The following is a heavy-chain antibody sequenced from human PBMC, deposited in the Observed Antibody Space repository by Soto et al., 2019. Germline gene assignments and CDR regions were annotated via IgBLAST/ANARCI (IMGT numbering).Heavy chain of an antibody. CDR2: VSGSGGST. Sequence: EVQLLESGGGLVQPGGSLRLSCAASGFTFSSYAMSWVRQAPGKGLEWVSAVSGSGGSTYYADSVKGRFTISRDNSKNSLYLQMNSLSAEDTALYYWAKDLRWFGELCKKDQSDYGGQGALVTVSS. CDR3: AKDLRWFGELCKKDQSDY. J-gene: IGHJ4*02. V-gene: IGHV3-23*01. D-gene: IGHD3-10*01. CDR1: GFTFSSYA.